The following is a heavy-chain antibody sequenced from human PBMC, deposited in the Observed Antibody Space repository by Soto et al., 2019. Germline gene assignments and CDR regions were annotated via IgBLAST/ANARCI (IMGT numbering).Heavy chain of an antibody. CDR1: GFTFSSYA. V-gene: IGHV3-23*01. J-gene: IGHJ4*02. D-gene: IGHD6-19*01. CDR3: AKAGSSSGWSPSYFDY. Sequence: VQLLESGGGLVQPGRSLRLSCAASGFTFSSYAMNWVRQAPGKGLEWVSAMSGTGGSTYYADSVKGRFTISRDNSKNTLYLQMNSLRVEDTAVFYCAKAGSSSGWSPSYFDYWGQGTLVTVSS. CDR2: MSGTGGST.